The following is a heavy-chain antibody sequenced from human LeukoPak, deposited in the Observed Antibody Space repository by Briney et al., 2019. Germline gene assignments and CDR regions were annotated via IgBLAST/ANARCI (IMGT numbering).Heavy chain of an antibody. Sequence: TGGSLRLSCAASGFTFSSYAMSWVRQAPGKGLEWVSAISGSGGSTYYADSVKGRFTISRDNSKNTLYLQMNSLRAEDTAVYYCAKRYCSGGSCYSGESWFDPWGQGTLVTVSS. CDR2: ISGSGGST. V-gene: IGHV3-23*01. J-gene: IGHJ5*02. CDR3: AKRYCSGGSCYSGESWFDP. D-gene: IGHD2-15*01. CDR1: GFTFSSYA.